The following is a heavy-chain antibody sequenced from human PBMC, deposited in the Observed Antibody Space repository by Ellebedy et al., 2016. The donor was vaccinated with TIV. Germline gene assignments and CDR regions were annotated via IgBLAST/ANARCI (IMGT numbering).Heavy chain of an antibody. Sequence: GGSLRLSXAASGFTFSSYGMHWVRQAPGKGLERVAVIWYDGSNKYYADSVKGRFTISRDNSKNTLYLQMNSLRAEDTAVYYCARARRVSRPTYFDYWGQGTLVTVSS. D-gene: IGHD6-6*01. CDR1: GFTFSSYG. CDR3: ARARRVSRPTYFDY. V-gene: IGHV3-33*01. CDR2: IWYDGSNK. J-gene: IGHJ4*02.